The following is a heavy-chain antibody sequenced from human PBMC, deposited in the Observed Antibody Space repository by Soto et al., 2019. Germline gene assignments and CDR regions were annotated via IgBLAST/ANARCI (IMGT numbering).Heavy chain of an antibody. CDR1: RGTFSSFA. CDR2: IIPILGIA. CDR3: AGYCSGGSCYQIHFQH. V-gene: IGHV1-69*04. D-gene: IGHD2-15*01. Sequence: SVKVSCKASRGTFSSFAIRWVRQAPGQGLEWMGRIIPILGIANYAQKFQGRVTITADKSTSTAYMELSSLRSEDTAVYYCAGYCSGGSCYQIHFQHWGQGTLVTVSS. J-gene: IGHJ1*01.